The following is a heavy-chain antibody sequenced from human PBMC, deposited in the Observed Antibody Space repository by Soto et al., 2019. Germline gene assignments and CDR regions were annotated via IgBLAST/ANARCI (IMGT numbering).Heavy chain of an antibody. D-gene: IGHD4-17*01. CDR1: GFTFSSYA. CDR3: ARSNYGDYEGHDAFDM. CDR2: ISGRGGST. J-gene: IGHJ3*02. Sequence: GGSLRLSCAASGFTFSSYAMSWVRQAPGKGLEWVSGISGRGGSTYYADSVKGRFTISRDNSKNTLYLQMDSLRAEDTAIYYCARSNYGDYEGHDAFDMWGPGTMVTVSS. V-gene: IGHV3-23*01.